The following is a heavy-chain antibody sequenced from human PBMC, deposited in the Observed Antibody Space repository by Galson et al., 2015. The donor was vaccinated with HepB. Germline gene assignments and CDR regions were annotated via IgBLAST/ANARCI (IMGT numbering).Heavy chain of an antibody. D-gene: IGHD6-13*01. CDR2: IDPSDSYT. CDR1: GYSFTSYW. V-gene: IGHV5-10-1*01. CDR3: GVAAAVPNYYYYYGMDV. Sequence: QSGAEVKKPGESLRISCKGSGYSFTSYWISWVRQMPGKGLEWMGRIDPSDSYTNYSPSFQGHVTISADKSISTAYLQWSSLKASDTAMYYCGVAAAVPNYYYYYGMDVWGQGTTVTVSS. J-gene: IGHJ6*02.